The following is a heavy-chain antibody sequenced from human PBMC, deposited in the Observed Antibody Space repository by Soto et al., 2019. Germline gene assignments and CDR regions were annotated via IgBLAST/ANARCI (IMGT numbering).Heavy chain of an antibody. V-gene: IGHV1-2*04. Sequence: QVQLVQSGAEVKKPGASVKVSCKASGYTFTGYYMHWVRQAPGQGLEWMGWINPNSGGTNYAQKFQGWVTMTRDTSISTAYMELSRLRSDDTAVYYCALRYFDRLLFKPHAFDIWGQGTMVTVSS. J-gene: IGHJ3*02. CDR2: INPNSGGT. D-gene: IGHD3-9*01. CDR1: GYTFTGYY. CDR3: ALRYFDRLLFKPHAFDI.